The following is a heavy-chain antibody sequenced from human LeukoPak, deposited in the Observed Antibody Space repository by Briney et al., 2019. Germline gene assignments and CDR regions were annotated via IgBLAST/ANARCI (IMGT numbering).Heavy chain of an antibody. CDR1: GFTFSSYA. Sequence: GRSLTLSCAASGFTFSSYAIGWDRHAPGTGLGWVSVISGSGGSTYYSDAVEGRFTICRDISTNTLYLQMNRLRAEDTAVYYCAKTGLVVVTAMSDYWGQGTLVTVSS. CDR3: AKTGLVVVTAMSDY. J-gene: IGHJ4*02. D-gene: IGHD2-21*02. CDR2: ISGSGGST. V-gene: IGHV3-23*01.